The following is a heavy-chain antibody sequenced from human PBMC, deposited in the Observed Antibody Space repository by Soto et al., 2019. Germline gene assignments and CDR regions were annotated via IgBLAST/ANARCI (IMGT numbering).Heavy chain of an antibody. V-gene: IGHV3-23*01. Sequence: EVQLLESGGGLVQPGGSLRLSCAASGFTFSSYAMSWVRQAPGKGLEWVSAISGSGGSTYYADSVKGRFTISRANSKNTLYLQMNSLRAEDTAVYYCAKYLGYSNSFFDYWGQGTLVTVSS. CDR3: AKYLGYSNSFFDY. CDR2: ISGSGGST. D-gene: IGHD4-4*01. CDR1: GFTFSSYA. J-gene: IGHJ4*02.